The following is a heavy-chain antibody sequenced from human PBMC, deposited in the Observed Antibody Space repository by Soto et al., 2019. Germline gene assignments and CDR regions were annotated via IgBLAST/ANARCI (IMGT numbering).Heavy chain of an antibody. Sequence: ASVKVSCKASGYTFTSYGISWVRQAPGQGLEWMGWISAYNGNTNYAQKLQGRVTMTTDTSTSTAYMELRSLRSDDTAVYYCARTGLIKEGGSPNYYYYGMDVWGQGTTVTVSS. CDR1: GYTFTSYG. J-gene: IGHJ6*02. D-gene: IGHD3-9*01. V-gene: IGHV1-18*01. CDR3: ARTGLIKEGGSPNYYYYGMDV. CDR2: ISAYNGNT.